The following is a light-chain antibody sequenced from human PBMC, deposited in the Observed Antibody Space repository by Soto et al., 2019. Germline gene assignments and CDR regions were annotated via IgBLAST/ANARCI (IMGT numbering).Light chain of an antibody. CDR2: GAS. J-gene: IGKJ3*01. V-gene: IGKV3-15*01. CDR1: QSISSN. CDR3: QQYNNWPFT. Sequence: EIVMTQSPATLSVSPGERATLSCRASQSISSNLAWYQQKPGQAPRLLIYGASTRATGIPATFSGSGSGTEFTLTISSQQSEDFAVYYCQQYNNWPFTFGPGTKVDIK.